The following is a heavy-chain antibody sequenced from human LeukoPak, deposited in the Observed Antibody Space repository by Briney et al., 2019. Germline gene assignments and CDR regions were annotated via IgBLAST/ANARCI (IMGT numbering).Heavy chain of an antibody. CDR2: IYYSGST. CDR3: ARGGAIQLWRTYFDY. D-gene: IGHD5-18*01. J-gene: IGHJ4*02. Sequence: SVTLSLTCTVSGGSISSYYWSWIRQPPGKGLEWIGYIYYSGSTNYNPSLKSRVTISVDTSKNQFSLKLSSVTAADTAVYYCARGGAIQLWRTYFDYWGQGTLVTVSS. CDR1: GGSISSYY. V-gene: IGHV4-59*01.